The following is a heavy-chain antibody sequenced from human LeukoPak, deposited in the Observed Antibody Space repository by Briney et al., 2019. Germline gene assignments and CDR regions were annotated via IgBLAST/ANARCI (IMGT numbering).Heavy chain of an antibody. D-gene: IGHD6-13*01. CDR3: ARDGGYTATDAFDI. J-gene: IGHJ3*02. CDR1: GFTFSSYW. V-gene: IGHV3-74*01. CDR2: INSDGSST. Sequence: PGGSLRLSCAASGFTFSSYWMHWVRQAPGKGLVWVSRINSDGSSTSYADSVKGRFTISRDNAKNSLYLQMNSLRAEDTAVYYCARDGGYTATDAFDIWGQGTMVTVSS.